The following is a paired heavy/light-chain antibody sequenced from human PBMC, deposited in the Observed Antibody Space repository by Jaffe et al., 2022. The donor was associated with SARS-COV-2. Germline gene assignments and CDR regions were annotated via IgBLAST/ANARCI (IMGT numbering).Heavy chain of an antibody. D-gene: IGHD2-15*01. V-gene: IGHV3-7*01. CDR1: GFTLSRHW. Sequence: EEQLVESGGRLVQPGGSLRLSCVASGFTLSRHWMIWVRQAPGKGLDWVASIKQDGSEKNYVDSVKGRFSISRDNAKNSAYLQMTTLRTEDTAVYFCGRGFCSGPSCYSETSDRWGQGTLVTVAS. CDR3: GRGFCSGPSCYSETSDR. CDR2: IKQDGSEK. J-gene: IGHJ5*02.
Light chain of an antibody. CDR3: SSFTSRVTGV. V-gene: IGLV2-14*01. CDR1: SSDIGGYKF. J-gene: IGLJ1*01. Sequence: QSALTQPASVSGSPGQSITISCTGTSSDIGGYKFVSWYQQHPDKAPKLMIYEVAHRPPGVPDRFSGSKSGNTASLTISGLQAEDEADYYCSSFTSRVTGVFGTGTHVTVL. CDR2: EVA.